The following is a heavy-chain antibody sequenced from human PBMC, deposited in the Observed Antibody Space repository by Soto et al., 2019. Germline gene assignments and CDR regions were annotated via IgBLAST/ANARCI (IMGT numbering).Heavy chain of an antibody. CDR2: IGVGSGNR. CDR1: GFTFTSSA. CDR3: AALGVNFGR. J-gene: IGHJ4*02. V-gene: IGHV1-58*01. D-gene: IGHD2-8*01. Sequence: ASVKVSCKASGFTFTSSAVQWVRQARGQRLEWIGWIGVGSGNRHYAQKFQERVTITRDMSTNTAYMELSSLRSEDTAVYYCAALGVNFGRWGQGTLVTVAS.